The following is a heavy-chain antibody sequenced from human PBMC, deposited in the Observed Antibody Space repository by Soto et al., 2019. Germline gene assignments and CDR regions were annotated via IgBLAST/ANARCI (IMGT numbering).Heavy chain of an antibody. Sequence: GESLKISCKGSGYSFINYWIGWVRQMPGKGLEWMGIIYPGDSETRYSPSFQGQVSISVDKSINTAYLQWSSLKASDTAIYYCSGQGKWDLLIGGMDVWGQGTTVTVSS. J-gene: IGHJ6*02. V-gene: IGHV5-51*01. CDR1: GYSFINYW. CDR3: SGQGKWDLLIGGMDV. CDR2: IYPGDSET. D-gene: IGHD1-26*01.